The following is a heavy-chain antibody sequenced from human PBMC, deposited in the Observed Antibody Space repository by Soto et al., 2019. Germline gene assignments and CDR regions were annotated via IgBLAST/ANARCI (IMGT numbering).Heavy chain of an antibody. CDR1: GFTFDDYA. CDR2: ISWNSGSI. J-gene: IGHJ6*02. V-gene: IGHV3-9*01. Sequence: EVQLVESGGGLVQPGRSLRLSCAASGFTFDDYAMHWVRQAPGKGLEWVSGISWNSGSIGYADSVKGRFTISRDNAKNSLYLQINSLGGEDTALYYCAKDINPRVQYFYGMDVWGQGTTVTVSS. CDR3: AKDINPRVQYFYGMDV. D-gene: IGHD3-9*01.